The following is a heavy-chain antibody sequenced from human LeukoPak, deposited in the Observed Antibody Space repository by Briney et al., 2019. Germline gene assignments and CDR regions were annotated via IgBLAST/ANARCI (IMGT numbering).Heavy chain of an antibody. D-gene: IGHD6-13*01. CDR1: GFTFDDYW. J-gene: IGHJ4*02. CDR3: AKDWSYSSSWYMGRVDY. Sequence: GGSLRLSCGASGFTFDDYWMSWVRQAPGQGLEWVANINQDGSEKYYLDSAKGRFTISRDNSKNTLYLQMNSLRAEDTAVYYCAKDWSYSSSWYMGRVDYWGQGTLVTVSS. CDR2: INQDGSEK. V-gene: IGHV3-7*01.